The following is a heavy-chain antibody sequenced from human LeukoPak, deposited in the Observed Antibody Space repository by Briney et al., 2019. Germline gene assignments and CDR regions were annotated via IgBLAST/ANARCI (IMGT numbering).Heavy chain of an antibody. CDR2: ISWDGRNI. CDR3: AKTITGDMYQIDY. V-gene: IGHV3-43D*03. J-gene: IGHJ4*02. D-gene: IGHD3-16*01. CDR1: GFTFSSYA. Sequence: PGGSLRLSCAASGFTFSSYAMSWVRQAPGKGLEWVSLISWDGRNIFYGDSVKGRFTISRDNSKNSLFLQINSLRAEDTALYYCAKTITGDMYQIDYWGLGTLVTVSS.